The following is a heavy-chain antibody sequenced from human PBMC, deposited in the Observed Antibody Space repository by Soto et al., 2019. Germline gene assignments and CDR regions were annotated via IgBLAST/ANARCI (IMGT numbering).Heavy chain of an antibody. Sequence: EVQLVESGGGLVQPGGSLRLSCAASGFTFRTYWMHWVRQVPGKGLVWVSRINTDGSSTSYADSVKGRFTISRDNAKNTLSLQMNSRRAEDTAVYFCARRVGYSYGIMDVWGQGTTVTVSS. V-gene: IGHV3-74*01. CDR1: GFTFRTYW. CDR3: ARRVGYSYGIMDV. D-gene: IGHD5-18*01. CDR2: INTDGSST. J-gene: IGHJ6*02.